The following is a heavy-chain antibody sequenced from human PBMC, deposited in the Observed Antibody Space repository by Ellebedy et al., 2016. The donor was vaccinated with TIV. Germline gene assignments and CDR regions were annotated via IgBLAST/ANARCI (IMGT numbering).Heavy chain of an antibody. D-gene: IGHD3-3*01. CDR1: GYTFTSYG. J-gene: IGHJ4*02. Sequence: AASVKVSCKASGYTFTSYGISWVRQAPGQGLEWMGWISAYNGNTHYAQKHQGRVTMTTGTSTSTGYMELRSLRSDDTAVYYCATTTRTISLCFDYWGQGTLVSVSS. CDR3: ATTTRTISLCFDY. V-gene: IGHV1-18*04. CDR2: ISAYNGNT.